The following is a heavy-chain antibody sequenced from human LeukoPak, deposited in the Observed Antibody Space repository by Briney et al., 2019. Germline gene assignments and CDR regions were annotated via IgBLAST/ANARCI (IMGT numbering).Heavy chain of an antibody. CDR2: VDTGGATT. J-gene: IGHJ1*01. V-gene: IGHV3-23*01. CDR1: GFTFKSYA. Sequence: PGGTLTLSCAASGFTFKSYAMAWLPQAPGKGLERVTTVDTGGATTLSADSVKGGFTASSDNYKNMVYLQMNSRRAEDTAVYYCAKARDYLGRELVNWGQGALITVSS. CDR3: AKARDYLGRELVN. D-gene: IGHD3-10*01.